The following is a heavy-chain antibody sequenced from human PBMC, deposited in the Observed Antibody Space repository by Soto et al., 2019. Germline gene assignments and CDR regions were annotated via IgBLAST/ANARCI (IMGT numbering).Heavy chain of an antibody. CDR2: IFNSGTA. D-gene: IGHD1-26*01. Sequence: SETLSLTCSVSGASTVSHYHWTWIRQPPGKGLEWMGYIFNSGTAFYNPSLTSRLSISMDTSGNHFSLELRSVTAADTAVYYCALALGPTTGLDYWGQGTLVTVSS. J-gene: IGHJ4*02. V-gene: IGHV4-31*02. CDR3: ALALGPTTGLDY. CDR1: GASTVSHYH.